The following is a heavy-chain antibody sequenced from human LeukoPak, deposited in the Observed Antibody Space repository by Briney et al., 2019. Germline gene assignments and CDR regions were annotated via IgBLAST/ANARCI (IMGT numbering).Heavy chain of an antibody. Sequence: ASVKVSCKASGGTFSSYAISWVRQAPGQGLEWMGGIIPIFGTANYAQKFQGRVTITADESTSTAYMELNNLRAEDTAVYYCARDLWKFDYWGQGTLVTVSS. CDR3: ARDLWKFDY. V-gene: IGHV1-69*13. CDR2: IIPIFGTA. CDR1: GGTFSSYA. D-gene: IGHD3-3*01. J-gene: IGHJ4*02.